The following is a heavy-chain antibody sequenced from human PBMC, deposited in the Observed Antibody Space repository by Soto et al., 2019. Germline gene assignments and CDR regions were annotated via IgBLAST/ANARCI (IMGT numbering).Heavy chain of an antibody. CDR1: GYSFTSYW. D-gene: IGHD6-13*01. V-gene: IGHV5-51*01. CDR3: ARLRGIAAAGSEGIDV. Sequence: GESLKISCKGSGYSFTSYWIGWVRQMPGKGLEWMGIIYPGDSDTRYSPSFQGQVTISADKSISTAYLQWSSLKASDTAMYYCARLRGIAAAGSEGIDVWGQGTTVTVSS. CDR2: IYPGDSDT. J-gene: IGHJ6*02.